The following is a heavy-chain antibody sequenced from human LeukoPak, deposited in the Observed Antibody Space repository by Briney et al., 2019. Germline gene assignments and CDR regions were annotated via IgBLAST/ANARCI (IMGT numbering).Heavy chain of an antibody. CDR1: GFTFSSYG. V-gene: IGHV3-30*03. Sequence: GRSLRLSCAASGFTFSSYGMHWVRQAPGKGLEWVAVISYDGSNKYYADSVKGRFTISRDNSKNTLYLQMNSLRAEDTAVYYCARDYGYYYESWYFDYWGQGTLVTVSS. CDR2: ISYDGSNK. CDR3: ARDYGYYYESWYFDY. D-gene: IGHD3-22*01. J-gene: IGHJ4*02.